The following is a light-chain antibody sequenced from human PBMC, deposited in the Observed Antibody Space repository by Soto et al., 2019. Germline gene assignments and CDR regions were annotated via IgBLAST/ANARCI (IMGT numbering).Light chain of an antibody. CDR1: QSISSN. J-gene: IGKJ1*01. V-gene: IGKV3-15*01. CDR2: GAS. CDR3: QQYNTWRT. Sequence: EILMTQSPATLSVSPGERATLSCRASQSISSNLAWFQQKPGQAPRLLIYGASTRAAGIPARFSGSGSGTEFTLTISSLQSEDCAVYYCQQYNTWRTFGQGTKVEIK.